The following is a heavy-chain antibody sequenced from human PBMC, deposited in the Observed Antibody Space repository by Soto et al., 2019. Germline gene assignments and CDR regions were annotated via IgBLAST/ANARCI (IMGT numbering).Heavy chain of an antibody. CDR1: GGSLTSNNW. V-gene: IGHV4-4*02. Sequence: PXETLSLTCYVSGGSLTSNNWLTWVRQPPGQGLEWIGEIYRTGSTNYNPSLKSRVTISLDKSENQFSLKVTSLTAADTAVYYCASRDPGTSVDYWGQGTLVTVSS. J-gene: IGHJ4*02. CDR2: IYRTGST. CDR3: ASRDPGTSVDY. D-gene: IGHD1-7*01.